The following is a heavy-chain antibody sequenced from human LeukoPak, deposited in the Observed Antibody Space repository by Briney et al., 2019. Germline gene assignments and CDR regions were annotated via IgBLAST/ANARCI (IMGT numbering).Heavy chain of an antibody. V-gene: IGHV1-8*01. CDR1: GYTFTSYD. CDR2: VNPNSGNT. D-gene: IGHD3-3*01. J-gene: IGHJ4*02. Sequence: PGASVTVSCKASGYTFTSYDINWVRQATGQGLEWMGWVNPNSGNTGYAQKFQGRVTMTEDTSTDTAYMELSSLRSEDTAVYYCAAQRGHYDFWSGGPDYWGQGTLVTVSS. CDR3: AAQRGHYDFWSGGPDY.